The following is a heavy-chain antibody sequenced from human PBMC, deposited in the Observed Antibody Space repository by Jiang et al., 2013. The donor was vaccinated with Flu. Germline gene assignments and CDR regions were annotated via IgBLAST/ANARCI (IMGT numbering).Heavy chain of an antibody. Sequence: SGAEVKKPGSSVKVSCKASGGTFSSFGISWVRQAPGQGLEWMGRIIPILGIANYAQKFQGRVTITADKSTSTAYMELSSLRSEDTAVYYCARHSKGVVTPGDAFDIWGQGTMVTVSS. V-gene: IGHV1-69*04. CDR3: ARHSKGVVTPGDAFDI. J-gene: IGHJ3*02. D-gene: IGHD4-23*01. CDR2: IIPILGIA. CDR1: GGTFSSFG.